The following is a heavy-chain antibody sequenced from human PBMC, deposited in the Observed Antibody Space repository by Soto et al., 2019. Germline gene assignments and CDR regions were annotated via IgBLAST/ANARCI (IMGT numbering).Heavy chain of an antibody. CDR2: IIPIFGTA. CDR3: ARDGGLYDYSPFDY. J-gene: IGHJ4*02. CDR1: GGTFSNYA. Sequence: SVKVSCKASGGTFSNYAISWVRQAPGQGLEWMGGIIPIFGTADYAQKFQGRVTITADESTSTAYMELSSLRSEDTAVYYCARDGGLYDYSPFDYWGQGTLVTVSS. V-gene: IGHV1-69*13. D-gene: IGHD4-4*01.